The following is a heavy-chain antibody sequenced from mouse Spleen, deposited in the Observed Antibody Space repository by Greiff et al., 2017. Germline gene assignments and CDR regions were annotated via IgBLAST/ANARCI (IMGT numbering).Heavy chain of an antibody. CDR2: ISNGGGST. J-gene: IGHJ3*01. D-gene: IGHD2-1*01. CDR3: ARQRDYGNWFAY. Sequence: EVKLVESGGGLVQPGGSLKLSCATSGFTFSDYYMYWVRQTPEKRLEWVAYISNGGGSTYYPDTVKGRFTISRDNAKNTLYLQMSRLKSEDTAMYYCARQRDYGNWFAYWGQGTLVTVSA. CDR1: GFTFSDYY. V-gene: IGHV5-12*02.